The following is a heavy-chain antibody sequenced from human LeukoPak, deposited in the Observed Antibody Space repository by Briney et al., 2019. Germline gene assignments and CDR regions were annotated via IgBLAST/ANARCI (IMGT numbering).Heavy chain of an antibody. Sequence: SETLSLTCTVSGASINSYYWSWIRQPPGKGLEWIGYIYYSGTTNYNPSLKSRVTMSLDTSKNQFSLKLSSATAADTAVYYCARVGYCSHGSCLRLDWYFDLWGRGTLVTVSS. J-gene: IGHJ2*01. CDR1: GASINSYY. D-gene: IGHD2-15*01. CDR2: IYYSGTT. V-gene: IGHV4-59*01. CDR3: ARVGYCSHGSCLRLDWYFDL.